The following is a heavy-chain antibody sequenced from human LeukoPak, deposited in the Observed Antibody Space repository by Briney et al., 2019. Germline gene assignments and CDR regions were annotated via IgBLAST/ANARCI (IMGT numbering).Heavy chain of an antibody. CDR3: ARDRNYYDSSGLL. CDR1: GFTFSSYA. D-gene: IGHD3-22*01. Sequence: GGSLRLSCAASGFTFSSYAMNWVRQAPGKGLEWVSAISGSGGSTYYADSVKGRFTISRDNSKNTLYLQMNSLRAEDTAVYYCARDRNYYDSSGLLWGQGTLVTVSS. V-gene: IGHV3-23*01. J-gene: IGHJ4*02. CDR2: ISGSGGST.